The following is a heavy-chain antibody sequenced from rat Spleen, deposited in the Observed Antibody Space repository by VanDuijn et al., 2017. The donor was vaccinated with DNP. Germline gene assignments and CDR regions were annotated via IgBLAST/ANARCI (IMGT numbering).Heavy chain of an antibody. Sequence: EVQLVESGGGLVQPGRSLKLSCAASGFTFSNYYMAWVRQAPTKGLEWVAAISTGGGNTYYRDSVKGRFTISRDNAKNTQYLQMDSLRSEDTATYYCAKDGVYYGYNDGLFDYWGQGVMVTVSS. CDR3: AKDGVYYGYNDGLFDY. V-gene: IGHV5S13*01. D-gene: IGHD1-9*01. CDR1: GFTFSNYY. J-gene: IGHJ2*01. CDR2: ISTGGGNT.